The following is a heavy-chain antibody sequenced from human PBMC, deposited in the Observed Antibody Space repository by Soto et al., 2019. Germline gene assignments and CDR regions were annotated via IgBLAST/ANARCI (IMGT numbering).Heavy chain of an antibody. Sequence: QVQLVESGGGVVQPGRSLRLSCAASGFTFSSYGMHWVRQAPGKGLEWVAVIWLDGSNKYYADSVKGRFTISRDNSKNTLYLQLNSLRAEDTAVYYCARGLWSFDYWGQGTLVTVSS. J-gene: IGHJ4*02. CDR3: ARGLWSFDY. CDR2: IWLDGSNK. V-gene: IGHV3-33*01. CDR1: GFTFSSYG. D-gene: IGHD5-18*01.